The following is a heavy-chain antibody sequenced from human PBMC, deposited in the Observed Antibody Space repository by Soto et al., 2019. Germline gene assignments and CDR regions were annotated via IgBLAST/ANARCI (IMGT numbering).Heavy chain of an antibody. Sequence: ASVKVSCKASGGTFSSYTISWVRQAPGQGLEWMGRIIPILGIANYAQKFQGRVTITADKSTSTAYMELSSLRSEDTAVYYCAREGMATTNYYYGMDVWGQGTTVTVSS. CDR2: IIPILGIA. V-gene: IGHV1-69*04. CDR1: GGTFSSYT. J-gene: IGHJ6*02. D-gene: IGHD5-12*01. CDR3: AREGMATTNYYYGMDV.